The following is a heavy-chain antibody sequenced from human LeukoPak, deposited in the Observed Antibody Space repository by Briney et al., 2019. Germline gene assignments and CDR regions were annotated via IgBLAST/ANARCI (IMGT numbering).Heavy chain of an antibody. J-gene: IGHJ2*01. CDR1: GGSISSGDYY. CDR2: IYYSGST. D-gene: IGHD6-19*01. V-gene: IGHV4-30-4*01. CDR3: ATRYSSGWYQGWYFDL. Sequence: SETLSLICTVSGGSISSGDYYWSWIRQPPGKGLEWIGYIYYSGSTYYNPSLKSRVTISLDTSKHQFSLRLSSVTAADTAVYYCATRYSSGWYQGWYFDLWGRGTLVTVSS.